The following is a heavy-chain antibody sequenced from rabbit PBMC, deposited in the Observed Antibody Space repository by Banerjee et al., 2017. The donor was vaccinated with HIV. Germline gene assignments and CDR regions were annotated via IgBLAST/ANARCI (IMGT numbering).Heavy chain of an antibody. CDR3: ARDLAGVIGWNFNL. Sequence: QEQLKESGGGLVQPGGSLKLTCTASGISFSNDMWICWVRQAPGKGLEWIACIYAGSSGSTYYASWAKGRFTISKTSWTTVTLQMTSLTAADTASYFCARDLAGVIGWNFNLWGPGT. V-gene: IGHV1S45*01. J-gene: IGHJ4*01. CDR1: GISFSNDMW. D-gene: IGHD4-1*01. CDR2: IYAGSSGST.